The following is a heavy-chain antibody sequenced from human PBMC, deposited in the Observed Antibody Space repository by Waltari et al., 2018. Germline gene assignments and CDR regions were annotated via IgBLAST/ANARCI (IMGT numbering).Heavy chain of an antibody. CDR3: ARNVGELGV. Sequence: VQLVESGGNLVQPGGSLRPSCVASGFTVGNNYLAWVRQAPGKGREWVSLIYSGGDTRYADSVKGRFTISRDGSKNTVYLQMTSLKAEDTAVYYCARNVGELGVWGQGTTVTVSS. D-gene: IGHD3-16*01. CDR1: GFTVGNNY. V-gene: IGHV3-66*01. CDR2: IYSGGDT. J-gene: IGHJ6*02.